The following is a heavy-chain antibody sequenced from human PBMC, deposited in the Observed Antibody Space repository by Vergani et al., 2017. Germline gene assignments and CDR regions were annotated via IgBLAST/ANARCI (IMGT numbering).Heavy chain of an antibody. J-gene: IGHJ4*02. D-gene: IGHD1-1*01. CDR1: GFTFSSYG. CDR2: ISYDGSNK. V-gene: IGHV3-30*18. CDR3: AKEDWNDVFDY. Sequence: QVQLVESGGGVVQPGRSLRLSCAASGFTFSSYGMHWVRQAPGKGLEWVAVISYDGSNKYYADSVKGRFTISRDNSKNTLYLQMNSVRAEDTAVYYCAKEDWNDVFDYWGQGTLVTVSS.